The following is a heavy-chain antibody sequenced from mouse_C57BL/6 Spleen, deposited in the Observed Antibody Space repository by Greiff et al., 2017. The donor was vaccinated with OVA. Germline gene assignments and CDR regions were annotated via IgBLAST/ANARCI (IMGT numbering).Heavy chain of an antibody. CDR2: IYPGDGDT. Sequence: VMLVESGPELVKPGASVKISCKASCYAFSSSWMNWVKQRPGKGLEWIGRIYPGDGDTNYNGKFKGKATLTADKSSSTAYMQLSSLTSEDSAVYFCARSSTEGYYFDYWGQGTTLTVSS. D-gene: IGHD4-1*02. V-gene: IGHV1-82*01. J-gene: IGHJ2*01. CDR1: CYAFSSSW. CDR3: ARSSTEGYYFDY.